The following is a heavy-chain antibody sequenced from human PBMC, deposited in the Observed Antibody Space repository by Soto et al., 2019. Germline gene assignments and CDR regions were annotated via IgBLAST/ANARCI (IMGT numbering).Heavy chain of an antibody. Sequence: ASVKVSCKASGYTFTSYGISWVRQAPGQGLEWMGWISAYNGNTNYAQKLQGRVTMTRNTSISTAYMELSSLRSEDTAVYYCARMDYDILTGYYNVDYYYVMDVWGQGTTVTVSS. CDR3: ARMDYDILTGYYNVDYYYVMDV. CDR1: GYTFTSYG. J-gene: IGHJ6*02. CDR2: ISAYNGNT. V-gene: IGHV1-18*01. D-gene: IGHD3-9*01.